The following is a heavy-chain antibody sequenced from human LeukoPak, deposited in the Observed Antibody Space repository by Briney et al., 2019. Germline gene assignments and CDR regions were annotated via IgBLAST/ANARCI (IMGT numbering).Heavy chain of an antibody. CDR3: ASQSSSPAGVY. V-gene: IGHV4-34*01. J-gene: IGHJ4*02. CDR1: GGSFSGYY. CDR2: INRSGST. D-gene: IGHD6-19*01. Sequence: ASETLSLTCAVYGGSFSGYYRSWIRQPPGKGLEWIGEINRSGSTNYNPSLKSRVTISVDTSKNQFSLKLSSVTAADTAVYYCASQSSSPAGVYWGQGTLVTVSS.